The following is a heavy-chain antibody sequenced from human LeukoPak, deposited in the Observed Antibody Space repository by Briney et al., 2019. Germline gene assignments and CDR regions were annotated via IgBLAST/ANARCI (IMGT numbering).Heavy chain of an antibody. CDR1: GFTVSSNY. Sequence: GGSLRLSCAASGFTVSSNYMSWVRQAPGKGLEWISYISSRSSTVYYGDSVKGRFTISRDNAKNSLYLQMNSLRAEDTAVYYCAKDLRYCSSTSCSNYYYYYMDVWGKGTTVTVSS. CDR3: AKDLRYCSSTSCSNYYYYYMDV. V-gene: IGHV3-48*04. D-gene: IGHD2-2*01. CDR2: ISSRSSTV. J-gene: IGHJ6*03.